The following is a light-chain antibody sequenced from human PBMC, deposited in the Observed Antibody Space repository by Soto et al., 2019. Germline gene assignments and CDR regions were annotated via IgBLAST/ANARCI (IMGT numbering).Light chain of an antibody. J-gene: IGKJ1*01. V-gene: IGKV1-9*01. CDR2: KAY. CDR1: QAISSY. CDR3: HPYNSYPIT. Sequence: EIQLTQAPSFLSASAGDRFSITGMASQAISSYLAWYQQKPGKATKFLIYKAYTLGSGVPSRFSGSGSGTEFTLTISSLQPDDFATYYCHPYNSYPITFGPGTQVDIK.